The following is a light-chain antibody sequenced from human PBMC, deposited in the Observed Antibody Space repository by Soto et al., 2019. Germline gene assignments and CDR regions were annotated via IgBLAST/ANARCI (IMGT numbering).Light chain of an antibody. CDR2: DAS. V-gene: IGKV3-11*01. J-gene: IGKJ1*01. CDR1: QSVSSY. CDR3: QQRSNWPT. Sequence: EIVLTQSRATLSLSPGERATLSSRASQSVSSYLAWYQQKPGQAPRLLIYDASNRATGIPARFSGSGSGTDFTLTISSLEPEDFAVYYCQQRSNWPTFGQGTKVDIK.